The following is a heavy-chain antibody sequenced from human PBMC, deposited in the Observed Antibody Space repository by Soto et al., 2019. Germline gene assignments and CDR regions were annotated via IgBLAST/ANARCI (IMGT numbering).Heavy chain of an antibody. Sequence: SETLSLTCTVSGGSISSYYWSWIRQPPGKGLEWIGYIYYSGSTNYNPSLKSRVTISVDTSKNQFSLKLSSVTAADTAVYYCARDLGYCSGGSCYNWFDPWGQGTLVTVSS. CDR3: ARDLGYCSGGSCYNWFDP. V-gene: IGHV4-59*01. J-gene: IGHJ5*02. D-gene: IGHD2-15*01. CDR2: IYYSGST. CDR1: GGSISSYY.